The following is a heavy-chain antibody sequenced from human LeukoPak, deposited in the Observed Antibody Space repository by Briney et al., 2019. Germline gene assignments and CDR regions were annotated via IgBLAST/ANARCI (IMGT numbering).Heavy chain of an antibody. CDR2: IYYSGST. D-gene: IGHD6-19*01. Sequence: PSETLSLTCTVSGGSISSYYWSWIRQPPGKGLEWIGYIYYSGSTNYNPSLKSRVTISVDTSKNQFSLKLSSVTAADTAVYYCARHLRWLEYYYGMDVWGQGTTVTVSS. CDR1: GGSISSYY. CDR3: ARHLRWLEYYYGMDV. V-gene: IGHV4-59*08. J-gene: IGHJ6*02.